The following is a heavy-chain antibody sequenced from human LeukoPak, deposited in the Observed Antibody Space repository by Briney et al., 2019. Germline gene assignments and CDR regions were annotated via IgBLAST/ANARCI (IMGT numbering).Heavy chain of an antibody. Sequence: GASVKVSCKASGYTFTGYYMHWVRQAPGQGREWMGWINPNSGGTNYAQKFQGRVTMTRDTSISTGYMELSRLRSDDTAVYYCARREYCSSSSCYNYWGQGTLVTVSS. CDR1: GYTFTGYY. V-gene: IGHV1-2*02. J-gene: IGHJ4*02. D-gene: IGHD2-2*02. CDR2: INPNSGGT. CDR3: ARREYCSSSSCYNY.